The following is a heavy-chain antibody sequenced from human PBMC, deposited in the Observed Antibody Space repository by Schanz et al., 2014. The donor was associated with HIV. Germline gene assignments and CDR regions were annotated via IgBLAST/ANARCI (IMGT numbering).Heavy chain of an antibody. V-gene: IGHV3-21*02. Sequence: EVQLLESGGDLAQPGDSLRLSCVASGFVFRDFAMAWVRQAPGKGLEWVSAVTNSGSYVNYADSVKGRFTMSRDNAKNSLYLQMNSLRAEDTAVYYCARDGGSYNYGHPIDYWGQGTLVTVSS. D-gene: IGHD5-18*01. CDR1: GFVFRDFA. J-gene: IGHJ4*02. CDR3: ARDGGSYNYGHPIDY. CDR2: VTNSGSYV.